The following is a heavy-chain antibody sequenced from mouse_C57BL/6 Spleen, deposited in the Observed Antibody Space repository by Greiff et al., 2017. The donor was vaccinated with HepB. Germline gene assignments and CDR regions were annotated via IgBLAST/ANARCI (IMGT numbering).Heavy chain of an antibody. V-gene: IGHV1-69*01. CDR2: IDPSDSYT. Sequence: QVQLQQPGAELVMPGASVKLSCKASGYTFTSYWMHWVKQRPGQGLEWIGEIDPSDSYTNYNQKFKGKSTLTVDKSSSTAYMQLSSLTSEDSAVYYCARRYDSWYFDVWGTGTTVTVSS. D-gene: IGHD2-4*01. CDR3: ARRYDSWYFDV. CDR1: GYTFTSYW. J-gene: IGHJ1*03.